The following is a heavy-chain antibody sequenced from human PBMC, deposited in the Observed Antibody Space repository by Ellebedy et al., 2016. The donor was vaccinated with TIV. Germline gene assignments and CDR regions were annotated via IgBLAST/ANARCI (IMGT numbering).Heavy chain of an antibody. V-gene: IGHV1-46*01. D-gene: IGHD2-2*02. CDR2: INPNAGAT. Sequence: ASVKVSCXASGYTFTDYYLHWVRQAPGQGLEWMGIINPNAGATSYAQQFQGRVTVTRDTSTSTVYMELSSLRSGDTAVYYCARSYCGSTNCYKGVDYWGQGTLVTVSS. J-gene: IGHJ4*02. CDR1: GYTFTDYY. CDR3: ARSYCGSTNCYKGVDY.